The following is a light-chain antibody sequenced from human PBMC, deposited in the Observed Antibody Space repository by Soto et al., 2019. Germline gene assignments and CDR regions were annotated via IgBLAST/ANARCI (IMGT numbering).Light chain of an antibody. CDR2: GNN. Sequence: QSVLTQPPSVSGAPGQRVTISCTGGSANIGTGYDVHWYQQVPGTAPKLLIYGNNNRPSGIPDRFSGSKSDTSASLAIAGLXAEDEAAYYCQSYDSGLSTYVFGTGTKVTVL. V-gene: IGLV1-40*01. J-gene: IGLJ1*01. CDR3: QSYDSGLSTYV. CDR1: SANIGTGYD.